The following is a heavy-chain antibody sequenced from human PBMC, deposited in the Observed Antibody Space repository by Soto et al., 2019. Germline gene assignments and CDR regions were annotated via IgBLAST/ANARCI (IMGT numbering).Heavy chain of an antibody. CDR1: GGSFSGYY. D-gene: IGHD3-10*01. J-gene: IGHJ4*02. CDR2: INHSGST. CDR3: ARGYGRNFAY. V-gene: IGHV4-34*01. Sequence: QVQLQQWGAGLLKPSETLSLTCAVYGGSFSGYYWSWIRQPPGNGLEWIGEINHSGSTNYNPSLKSRVTISVDTSKNQFSLKLSSVTAADTAVYYCARGYGRNFAYWGQGTLVTVSS.